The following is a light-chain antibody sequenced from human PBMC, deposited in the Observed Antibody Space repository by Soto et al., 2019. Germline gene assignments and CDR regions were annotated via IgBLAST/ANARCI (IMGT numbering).Light chain of an antibody. CDR1: SSNIGAGYD. CDR3: QSYDSSLRGWV. CDR2: GNS. Sequence: QSVLTQPPSVSGAPGQRVTISCTGSSSNIGAGYDVPWYQQLPGTAPKLLIYGNSNRPSGVPDRFSGSKSGTSASLAITGPRAEDEADYYCQSYDSSLRGWVSGVGPQRAVL. V-gene: IGLV1-40*01. J-gene: IGLJ3*02.